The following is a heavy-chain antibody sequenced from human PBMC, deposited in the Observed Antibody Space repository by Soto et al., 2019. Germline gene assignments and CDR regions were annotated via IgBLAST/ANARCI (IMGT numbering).Heavy chain of an antibody. CDR1: GGTFSSYA. CDR2: IIPIFGTA. CDR3: ARCVGFWSDPSYYSYGMDV. V-gene: IGHV1-69*01. D-gene: IGHD3-3*01. J-gene: IGHJ6*02. Sequence: QVQLVQSGAEVQKPGSSVKVSCKASGGTFSSYAISWVRQAPGQGLEWMGGIIPIFGTANYAQKFQGRVTSTADDSTSTAYMELSSLRSDDTAVYYCARCVGFWSDPSYYSYGMDVWGQGTTVTVSS.